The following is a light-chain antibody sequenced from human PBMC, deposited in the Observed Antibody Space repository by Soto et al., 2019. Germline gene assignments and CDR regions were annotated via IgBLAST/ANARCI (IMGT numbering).Light chain of an antibody. V-gene: IGKV2-28*01. J-gene: IGKJ1*01. Sequence: DIVMTQSPLSLPVIPGEPASISCRSSQSLLASNGYNYLDWYLQKPGQSPQLLIYLGSNRAPGVPERFSGGGSGTDFTLKISTVEAGDVGIYYCMQAVQTPWTFGQGTKVEI. CDR3: MQAVQTPWT. CDR1: QSLLASNGYNY. CDR2: LGS.